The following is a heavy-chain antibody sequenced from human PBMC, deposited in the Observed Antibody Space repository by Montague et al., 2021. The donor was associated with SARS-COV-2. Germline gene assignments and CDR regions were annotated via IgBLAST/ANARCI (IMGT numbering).Heavy chain of an antibody. CDR2: FYYAGGT. J-gene: IGHJ4*02. CDR3: ARPYGSSFDY. CDR1: GGSVSRISSH. D-gene: IGHD4-17*01. Sequence: SETLSLTCTVSGGSVSRISSHWGWIRQLPGKGLEYIGSFYYAGGTQYNPSLKSRVTISVDTSNDQFSLKMNSVTAADTAVYFCARPYGSSFDYWGQGTLVTVSS. V-gene: IGHV4-39*01.